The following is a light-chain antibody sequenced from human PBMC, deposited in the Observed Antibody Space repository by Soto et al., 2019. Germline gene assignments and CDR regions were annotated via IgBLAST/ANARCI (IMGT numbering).Light chain of an antibody. J-gene: IGLJ1*01. Sequence: QSVLTQPPSASGTTGRRVTISCSGGSSNIGSNTVNWYQQLPGTAPKLLIYNNNQRPSGVPDRFSGSKSGTSASLAISGLQSEDEANYYCAAWDDSLNGLVFGTGTKLTV. CDR2: NNN. CDR3: AAWDDSLNGLV. V-gene: IGLV1-44*01. CDR1: SSNIGSNT.